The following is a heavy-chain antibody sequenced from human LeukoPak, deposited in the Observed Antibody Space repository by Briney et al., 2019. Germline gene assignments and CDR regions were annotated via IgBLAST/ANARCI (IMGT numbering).Heavy chain of an antibody. V-gene: IGHV4-39*07. CDR3: ARENYDILTGTIDP. J-gene: IGHJ5*02. D-gene: IGHD3-9*01. CDR1: GGSIRSSTDY. CDR2: IYYSGST. Sequence: SETLSLTCTVSGGSIRSSTDYWGWIRQPPGKELEWIGSIYYSGSTYYNPSLKSRVTISVDTSKNQFSVKLSSVTAADTAVYYCARENYDILTGTIDPWGQGTLVTVSS.